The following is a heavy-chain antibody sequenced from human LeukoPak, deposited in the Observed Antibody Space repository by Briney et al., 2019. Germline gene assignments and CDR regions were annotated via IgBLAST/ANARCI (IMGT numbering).Heavy chain of an antibody. V-gene: IGHV1-8*03. CDR2: INPNSANT. J-gene: IGHJ3*02. CDR3: ARGDFGETNTAFDI. CDR1: GYTFTDYD. Sequence: ASVKVSCKTSGYTFTDYDIHWVRQAPGQGLEWMGWINPNSANTNYAQKLQGRVTLTRDISLSIAYMELSSLTSEDAAVYFCARGDFGETNTAFDIWGQGTLVAVSS. D-gene: IGHD4-17*01.